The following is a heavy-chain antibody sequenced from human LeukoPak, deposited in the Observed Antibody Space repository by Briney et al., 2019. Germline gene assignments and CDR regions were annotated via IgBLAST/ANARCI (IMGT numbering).Heavy chain of an antibody. D-gene: IGHD3-16*01. Sequence: GGSLRLSCAASGFTFSSYGMSWVRQAPGKGLEWVSAISGSGGSTYYADSVKGRFTISRDNAKNSLYLQMNSLRAEDTAVYYCAREGEYYFDYWGQGTLVTVSS. CDR1: GFTFSSYG. CDR2: ISGSGGST. V-gene: IGHV3-23*01. CDR3: AREGEYYFDY. J-gene: IGHJ4*02.